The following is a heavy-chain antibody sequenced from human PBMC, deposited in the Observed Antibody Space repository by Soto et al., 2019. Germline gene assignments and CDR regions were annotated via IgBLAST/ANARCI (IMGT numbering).Heavy chain of an antibody. Sequence: ASVKVSCKASGYTFTGYYMHWVRQAPGQGLEWMGWINPNNGATNYAQKFQGWLTLTRDTSISTAYMDLSRLRSDDSAVYYCATTCGFGGITKWCVDVWGQGTTVTVSS. V-gene: IGHV1-2*04. CDR2: INPNNGAT. J-gene: IGHJ6*02. CDR3: ATTCGFGGITKWCVDV. D-gene: IGHD1-20*01. CDR1: GYTFTGYY.